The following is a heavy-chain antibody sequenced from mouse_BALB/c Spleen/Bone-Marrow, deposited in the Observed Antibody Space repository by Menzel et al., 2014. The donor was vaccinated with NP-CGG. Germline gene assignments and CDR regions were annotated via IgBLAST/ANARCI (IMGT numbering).Heavy chain of an antibody. Sequence: VQLQQSGAELVKPGASVKISCKASGYIFTDYNMDWVKQSHGKSLGWIGDIHPNYGSTSYNQKFRGKATLTVDKSSSTAYMEVRSLTSEDTAVYYCARGTGYAMDYWGQGTSVTVSS. CDR3: ARGTGYAMDY. CDR2: IHPNYGST. V-gene: IGHV1-18*01. D-gene: IGHD4-1*01. J-gene: IGHJ4*01. CDR1: GYIFTDYN.